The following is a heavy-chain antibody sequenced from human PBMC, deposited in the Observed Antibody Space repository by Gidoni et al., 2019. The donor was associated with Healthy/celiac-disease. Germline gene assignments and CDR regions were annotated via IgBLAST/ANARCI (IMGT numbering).Heavy chain of an antibody. CDR3: AKDRTDYGDYYSDY. J-gene: IGHJ4*02. V-gene: IGHV3-23*01. CDR2: SSGSCGST. D-gene: IGHD4-17*01. Sequence: EVQRLESGGGLVQPGGSLRLSCSASGFTFGSYAMRWVRQAPGKGLEWVSVSSGSCGSTYYAYSEKGRFTISRDNSKNTLYLQMNSLSVEDKAVDYCAKDRTDYGDYYSDYWGQGTLVTVSS. CDR1: GFTFGSYA.